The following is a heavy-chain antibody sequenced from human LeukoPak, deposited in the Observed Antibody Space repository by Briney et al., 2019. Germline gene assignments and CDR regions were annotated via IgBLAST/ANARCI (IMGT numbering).Heavy chain of an antibody. J-gene: IGHJ4*02. CDR2: IYYSGST. V-gene: IGHV4-39*07. CDR3: ARWDSSSEVDY. CDR1: GGSISSSSYY. Sequence: PSETLSLTCTVSGGSISSSSYYWGWIRQPPGKGLEWIGSIYYSGSTNYNPSLKSRVTISVDTSKNQFSLKLSSVTAADTAVYYCARWDSSSEVDYWGQGTLVTVSS. D-gene: IGHD6-6*01.